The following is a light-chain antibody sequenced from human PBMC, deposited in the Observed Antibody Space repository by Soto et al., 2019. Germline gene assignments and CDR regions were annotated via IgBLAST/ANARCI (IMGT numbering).Light chain of an antibody. CDR3: QHLNNYPPFT. CDR1: QDIQTY. V-gene: IGKV1-9*01. CDR2: GTF. Sequence: IQLTQSPSSLSASVGERVSITCRASQDIQTYLAWYQQKRGEAPKLLISGTFTLQSGVPSRFNGSGSGTDFTLTISRLQPEDFATYYCQHLNNYPPFTFGPGNKVDLE. J-gene: IGKJ3*01.